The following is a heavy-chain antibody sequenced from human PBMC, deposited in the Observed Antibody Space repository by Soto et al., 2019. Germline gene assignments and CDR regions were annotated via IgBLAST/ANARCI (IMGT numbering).Heavy chain of an antibody. J-gene: IGHJ6*03. CDR1: GYTFTTYD. V-gene: IGHV1-18*01. CDR2: ISPYNGDT. Sequence: QVQLVQSGPEVKKPGASVKVSCKASGYTFTTYDISWVRQAPGQGLEWMGWISPYNGDTHYAERFQGRLTMTTDTSATSAYMELRTLSSDDRAVYFCARALSMAQYYYYMDVGGKGTTVTVSS. CDR3: ARALSMAQYYYYMDV.